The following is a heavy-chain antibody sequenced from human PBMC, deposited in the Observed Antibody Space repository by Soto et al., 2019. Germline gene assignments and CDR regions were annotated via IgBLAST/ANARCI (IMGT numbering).Heavy chain of an antibody. CDR1: GGTFSSYA. D-gene: IGHD3-3*01. V-gene: IGHV1-69*13. J-gene: IGHJ6*02. Sequence: SVKVSCKASGGTFSSYAISWVRQAPGQGLEWMGGIIPIFGTANYAQKFQGRVTITADESTSTAYMELSSLRSEDTAVYYCARGGGRIFGVALYGMDVWGQGTTVTVSS. CDR3: ARGGGRIFGVALYGMDV. CDR2: IIPIFGTA.